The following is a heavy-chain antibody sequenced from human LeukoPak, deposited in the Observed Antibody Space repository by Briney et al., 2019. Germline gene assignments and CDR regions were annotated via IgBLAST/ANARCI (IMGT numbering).Heavy chain of an antibody. CDR1: GGSISSSSYY. J-gene: IGHJ4*02. Sequence: SETLSLTCTVSGGSISSSSYYWGWIRQPPGKRLEWIGSIYYSGSTYYNPSLKSRVTISVDTSKNQFSLKLSSVTAADTAVYYCARLTGITGAYFDYWGQGTLVTVSS. V-gene: IGHV4-39*01. D-gene: IGHD1-20*01. CDR2: IYYSGST. CDR3: ARLTGITGAYFDY.